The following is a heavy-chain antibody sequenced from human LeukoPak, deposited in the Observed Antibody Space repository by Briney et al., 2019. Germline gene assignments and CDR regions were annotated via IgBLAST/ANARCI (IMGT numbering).Heavy chain of an antibody. J-gene: IGHJ4*02. D-gene: IGHD3-22*01. CDR3: ARAWEVVAFDY. Sequence: PSQTLSLTCTVSGGSISSGGYYWSWIRQYPGKGLEWIGYIYYSGGTYYSPSLKSRVTISVDTSKNQFSLKLSSVTAADTAVYYCARAWEVVAFDYWGQGTLVTVSS. V-gene: IGHV4-31*03. CDR2: IYYSGGT. CDR1: GGSISSGGYY.